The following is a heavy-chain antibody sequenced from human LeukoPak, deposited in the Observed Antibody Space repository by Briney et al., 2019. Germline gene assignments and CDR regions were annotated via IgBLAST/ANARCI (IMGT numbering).Heavy chain of an antibody. V-gene: IGHV3-23*01. CDR2: ISGGGTNA. CDR3: AKESDFLTGYYFDY. J-gene: IGHJ4*02. CDR1: GFTFSSHA. D-gene: IGHD3-9*01. Sequence: PGGSQRLSCATSGFTFSSHAMSWVRQAPGKGLEWVSAISGGGTNAYYADSVKGRFTISRDNSRNTLYLQMNSLRAEDTAVYYCAKESDFLTGYYFDYWGQGTLVTVSS.